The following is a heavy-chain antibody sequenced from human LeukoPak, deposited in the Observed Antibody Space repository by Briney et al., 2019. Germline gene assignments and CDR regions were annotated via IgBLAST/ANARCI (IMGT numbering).Heavy chain of an antibody. CDR3: SKEGGYVRMDV. V-gene: IGHV3-7*03. Sequence: GGSLRLSCTASGFIFSDYWLSWVRQAPGKGLEWVANIKQDGSETHYVDSVKGRFTISRDNAKNSLFLQMNSLRADDTAVYYCSKEGGYVRMDVWGQGTTVTVSS. D-gene: IGHD5-12*01. CDR2: IKQDGSET. J-gene: IGHJ6*02. CDR1: GFIFSDYW.